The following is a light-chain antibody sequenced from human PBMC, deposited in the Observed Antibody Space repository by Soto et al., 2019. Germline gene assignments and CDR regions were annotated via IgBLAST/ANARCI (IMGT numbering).Light chain of an antibody. CDR1: SSDVGGYNY. Sequence: QSALTQPHSVSGSPGQSVTISCTGTSSDVGGYNYVSWYQQHPGKAPKLMIYDVSKRPSGVPDRFSGSKSGNTASLTISGLQAEDEADYYCCSYAGSFYIFXTGTKVTVL. J-gene: IGLJ1*01. CDR3: CSYAGSFYI. V-gene: IGLV2-11*01. CDR2: DVS.